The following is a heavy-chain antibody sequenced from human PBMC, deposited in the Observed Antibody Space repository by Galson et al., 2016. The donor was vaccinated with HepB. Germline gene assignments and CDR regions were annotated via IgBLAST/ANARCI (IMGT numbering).Heavy chain of an antibody. CDR1: GFTFSTYG. CDR3: ARDYFCVGASCRGERGRCDY. Sequence: SLRLSCAASGFTFSTYGMHWVRQAPGKGLEWVSSISSSSSYIYYADSVKGRFTISRDNAKNSLFLQMSSLRAEDTAMYYCARDYFCVGASCRGERGRCDYWGQGALVTVSS. CDR2: ISSSSSYI. D-gene: IGHD2-21*01. V-gene: IGHV3-21*01. J-gene: IGHJ4*02.